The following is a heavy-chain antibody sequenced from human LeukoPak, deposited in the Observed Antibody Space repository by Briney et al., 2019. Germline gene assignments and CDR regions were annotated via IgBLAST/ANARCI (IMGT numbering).Heavy chain of an antibody. CDR3: ARVVELKGDYFDY. Sequence: SGTLSLTCTVSGGSISSTIYYWGCIRQPPGKGLEWIGSIYYSGSTYYNPSLKSRVTISADMSKNQFSLKLSSVTAADTAVYYCARVVELKGDYFDYWGQGTLVTVSS. D-gene: IGHD1-7*01. J-gene: IGHJ4*02. V-gene: IGHV4-39*07. CDR2: IYYSGST. CDR1: GGSISSTIYY.